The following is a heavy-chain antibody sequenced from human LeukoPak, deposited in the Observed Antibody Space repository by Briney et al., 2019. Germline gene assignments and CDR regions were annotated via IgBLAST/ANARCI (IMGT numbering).Heavy chain of an antibody. CDR1: GFTFSSYA. Sequence: GGSLRLSCAASGFTFSSYAMSWVRQAPGKGLEWVSAISGSGGSTYYADSVKGRFTISRDNSKNTLYLQMNSLRAEDTAVYYCAKVVGGVYYYYGMDVWGQGTTVTVSS. J-gene: IGHJ6*02. D-gene: IGHD1-26*01. CDR2: ISGSGGST. V-gene: IGHV3-23*01. CDR3: AKVVGGVYYYYGMDV.